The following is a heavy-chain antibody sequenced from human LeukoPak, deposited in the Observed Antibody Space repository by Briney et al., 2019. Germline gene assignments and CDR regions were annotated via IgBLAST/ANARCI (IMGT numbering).Heavy chain of an antibody. CDR2: IIPIFGTA. CDR1: GGTFSSYA. D-gene: IGHD2-8*02. Sequence: ASVKVSCKASGGTFSSYAISWVRQAPGQGLEWMGGIIPIFGTANYAQKFQGRVTITADESTSTAYMELSSLRSEDTAVYYCARGRVVYAIEGFDPWGQGTLVTVSS. CDR3: ARGRVVYAIEGFDP. J-gene: IGHJ5*02. V-gene: IGHV1-69*13.